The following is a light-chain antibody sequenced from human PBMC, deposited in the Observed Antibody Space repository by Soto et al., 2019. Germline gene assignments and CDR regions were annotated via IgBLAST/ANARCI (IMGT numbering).Light chain of an antibody. V-gene: IGKV3-15*01. CDR1: QGVTTN. J-gene: IGKJ5*01. CDR3: QQYNNWPYS. Sequence: EIVMTQSPDTLSVSPVESDTLSCRAGQGVTTNFAWYQQKSGQSPRLLIYDVSIRATGVPARFSGTGSETDFTLTISGLQSEDSAVYFCQQYNNWPYSFGQGTRLEIK. CDR2: DVS.